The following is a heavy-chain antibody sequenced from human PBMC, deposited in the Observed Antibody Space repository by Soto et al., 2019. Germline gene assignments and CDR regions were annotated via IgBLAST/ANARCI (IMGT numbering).Heavy chain of an antibody. CDR2: ISAYNGNT. V-gene: IGHV1-18*04. CDR3: AASGPNPIDWLDP. J-gene: IGHJ5*02. Sequence: ASGKAFCKXSGYNFTSYGISWVRQAPGQGLEWMGWISAYNGNTNYAQKLQGRVTMTTDTSTSTAYMELRSLRSDDTAVYYCAASGPNPIDWLDPWGKGTLVTVSS. CDR1: GYNFTSYG. D-gene: IGHD3-3*01.